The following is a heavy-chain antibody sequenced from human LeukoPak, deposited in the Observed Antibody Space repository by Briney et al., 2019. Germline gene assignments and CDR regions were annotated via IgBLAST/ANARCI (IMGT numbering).Heavy chain of an antibody. J-gene: IGHJ4*02. CDR2: ISYDGNDK. CDR3: ARVLNYYDSSGYYFSY. V-gene: IGHV3-30-3*01. D-gene: IGHD3-22*01. Sequence: GGSLRLSCAAPGFTFSRHAMHWVRQAPGKGLEWVAVISYDGNDKYYADSVKGRFTISRDNSKNTLYLQMNSLRAEDTAVYYCARVLNYYDSSGYYFSYWGQGTLVTVSS. CDR1: GFTFSRHA.